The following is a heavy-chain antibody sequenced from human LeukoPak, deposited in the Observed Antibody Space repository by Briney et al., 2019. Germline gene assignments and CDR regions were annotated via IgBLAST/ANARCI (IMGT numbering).Heavy chain of an antibody. D-gene: IGHD1-26*01. J-gene: IGHJ5*02. Sequence: GGSLRLSCAASGFTFSSYAMSWVRQAPGKGLEWVSTISGSGVSTYYADSVKGRFTISRDNSKNTLYLQMNSLRAEDTAVYYCASLIRVGATRFDPWGQGTLVTVSS. CDR1: GFTFSSYA. V-gene: IGHV3-23*01. CDR2: ISGSGVST. CDR3: ASLIRVGATRFDP.